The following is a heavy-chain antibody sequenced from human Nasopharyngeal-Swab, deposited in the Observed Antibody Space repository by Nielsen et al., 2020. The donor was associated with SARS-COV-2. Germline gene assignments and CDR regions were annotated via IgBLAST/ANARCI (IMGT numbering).Heavy chain of an antibody. CDR2: IYYSGST. Sequence: SETLSLTCTVSGGSISSYYWSWIRQPPGKGLEWIGYIYYSGSTNYNPSLKSRVTISVDTSKNQFSLKLSSVTAADTAVYYCARDRQDYDFWSGYYTGGMDVWGQGTTVTVSS. J-gene: IGHJ6*02. CDR1: GGSISSYY. CDR3: ARDRQDYDFWSGYYTGGMDV. V-gene: IGHV4-59*01. D-gene: IGHD3-3*01.